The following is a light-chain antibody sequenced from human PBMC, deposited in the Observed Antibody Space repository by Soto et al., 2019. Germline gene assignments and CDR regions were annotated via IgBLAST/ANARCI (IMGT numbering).Light chain of an antibody. V-gene: IGLV2-23*02. Sequence: QSALTQPASVSGSPGQSITISCTGSSSDVGSYNVVSWFQQRPGKAPNLIIYEVNKWPSGVSNRFSGSRSGNTASLTVSGLQAEDEADYYCCSYAGGGTYVFGTGTKVTVL. CDR1: SSDVGSYNV. J-gene: IGLJ1*01. CDR2: EVN. CDR3: CSYAGGGTYV.